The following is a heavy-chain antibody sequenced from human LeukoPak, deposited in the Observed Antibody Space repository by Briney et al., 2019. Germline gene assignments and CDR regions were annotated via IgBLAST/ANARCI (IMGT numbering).Heavy chain of an antibody. J-gene: IGHJ4*02. Sequence: GASVKVSCKASGYTFTSYDINWVRQATGQGLEWMGWMNPNSGNTGYAQKFQGRVTMTRNTSISTAYMELSSLRSEDTAVYYCARATTYQLLLRPKSYYFDYWGQGTLVTVSS. D-gene: IGHD2-2*01. CDR1: GYTFTSYD. CDR3: ARATTYQLLLRPKSYYFDY. CDR2: MNPNSGNT. V-gene: IGHV1-8*01.